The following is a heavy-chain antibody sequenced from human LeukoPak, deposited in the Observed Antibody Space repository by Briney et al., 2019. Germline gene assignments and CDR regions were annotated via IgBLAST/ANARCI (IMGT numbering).Heavy chain of an antibody. CDR3: ARYVSATAWRNHWFDP. D-gene: IGHD3-16*01. CDR1: GYTFTGNY. CDR2: INPNDGGT. Sequence: ASVKVSCKASGYTFTGNYIHWVRQAPGQGLEWMGWINPNDGGTKFAQRFQGRVTVTRGTSISTSYMELSGLRSDDTAMYYCARYVSATAWRNHWFDPWGQGTLVTVSS. J-gene: IGHJ5*02. V-gene: IGHV1-2*02.